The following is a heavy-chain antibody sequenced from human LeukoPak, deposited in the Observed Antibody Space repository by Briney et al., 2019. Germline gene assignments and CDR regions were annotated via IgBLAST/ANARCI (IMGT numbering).Heavy chain of an antibody. V-gene: IGHV3-11*01. CDR3: AKSGSYDPDAFDI. J-gene: IGHJ3*02. CDR2: ISSSGSTI. D-gene: IGHD1-26*01. Sequence: GGSLRLSCAASGFTFSDYYMSWIRQAPGKGLEWVSYISSSGSTIYYADSVKGRLTISRDNAKNSLYLQMNSLRAEDTAVYYCAKSGSYDPDAFDIWGQGTMVTVSS. CDR1: GFTFSDYY.